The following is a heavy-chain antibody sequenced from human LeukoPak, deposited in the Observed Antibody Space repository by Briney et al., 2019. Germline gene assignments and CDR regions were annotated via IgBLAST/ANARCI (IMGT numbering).Heavy chain of an antibody. CDR2: ISESDNSI. CDR1: GFTFSDYY. CDR3: ARVRGYSGSGTFWYFDL. V-gene: IGHV3-11*01. D-gene: IGHD3-10*01. Sequence: GGSLRLSCAASGFTFSDYYMSWIRQAPGKGLEWLSYISESDNSIYYADFVKGRFTISRDNAKNSLSLQMNSLRVEDMAIYYCARVRGYSGSGTFWYFDLWGRGTLVTVSS. J-gene: IGHJ2*01.